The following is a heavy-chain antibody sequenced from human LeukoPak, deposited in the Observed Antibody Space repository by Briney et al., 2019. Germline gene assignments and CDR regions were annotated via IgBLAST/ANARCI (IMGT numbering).Heavy chain of an antibody. D-gene: IGHD6-19*01. CDR2: IYSGGHT. V-gene: IGHV3-66*01. Sequence: GGSLRLSCAASGFTVSSDYMSWVRQAPGKGLEWVSVIYSGGHTYYADSVKGRFTISRDNPKNTLYLQMNSLRAEDTAVYYCAREISPHRYSSGSYGMDVWGQGTTVTVSS. J-gene: IGHJ6*02. CDR1: GFTVSSDY. CDR3: AREISPHRYSSGSYGMDV.